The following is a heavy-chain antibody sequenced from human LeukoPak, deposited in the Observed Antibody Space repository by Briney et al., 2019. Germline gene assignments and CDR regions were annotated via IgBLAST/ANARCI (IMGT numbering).Heavy chain of an antibody. CDR1: GYTFTGYY. Sequence: ASVKVSCKASGYTFTGYYIHWVRQAPGQGLEWMGWINPDSGGTNYAQKFQGRVTMTRDTSISTAYMELSRLRSDDTAIYYCAKDGGKTEYYFDYWGQGTLVTVSS. J-gene: IGHJ4*02. CDR2: INPDSGGT. V-gene: IGHV1-2*02. CDR3: AKDGGKTEYYFDY. D-gene: IGHD3-16*01.